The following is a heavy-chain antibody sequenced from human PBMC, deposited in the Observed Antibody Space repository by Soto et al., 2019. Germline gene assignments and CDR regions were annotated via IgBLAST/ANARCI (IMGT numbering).Heavy chain of an antibody. CDR2: IDPGDSLA. V-gene: IGHV5-10-1*01. CDR1: GYSFVTYW. CDR3: ARATIFGVIIDYALDP. J-gene: IGHJ6*02. Sequence: PGESLKISCQASGYSFVTYWIHWVRQVPGKGLEWLGRIDPGDSLATYNPSFEDHVVISTDKSVNTAYLHWNTLHASDTGIYYCARATIFGVIIDYALDPWGQGTSVTVSS. D-gene: IGHD3-3*01.